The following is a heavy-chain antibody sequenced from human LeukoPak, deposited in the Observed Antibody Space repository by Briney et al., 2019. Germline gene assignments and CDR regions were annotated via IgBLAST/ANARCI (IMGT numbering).Heavy chain of an antibody. J-gene: IGHJ3*02. Sequence: PSETLSLTCTVSGGSISSYYWSWIRQPPGKELEWIGNIYYSGSTDYNPSLKSRVTISLDMSQTQFSLKLTSVTAADTAVYYCARALHYYYGSGSYYFGAFDIWGQGTMVTVSS. V-gene: IGHV4-59*01. CDR2: IYYSGST. CDR1: GGSISSYY. D-gene: IGHD3-10*01. CDR3: ARALHYYYGSGSYYFGAFDI.